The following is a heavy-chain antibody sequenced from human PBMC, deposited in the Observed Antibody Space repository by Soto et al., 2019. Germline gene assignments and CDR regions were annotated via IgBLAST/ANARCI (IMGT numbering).Heavy chain of an antibody. CDR2: IYWNDDK. Sequence: QITLRESGPTLVKPTQTLTLTCTFSGLSLNTAGAGVGWIRQPPGKALEWLALIYWNDDKRFSPSLKTKLTITKDTSKNQVVLTMTNMDPADTATYYCAHRGYGDYPRDNWFDPWGQGTLVTVSS. J-gene: IGHJ5*02. CDR1: GLSLNTAGAG. V-gene: IGHV2-5*01. CDR3: AHRGYGDYPRDNWFDP. D-gene: IGHD4-17*01.